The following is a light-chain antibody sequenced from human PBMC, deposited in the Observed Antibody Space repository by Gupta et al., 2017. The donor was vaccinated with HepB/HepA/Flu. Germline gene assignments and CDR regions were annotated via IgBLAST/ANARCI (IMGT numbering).Light chain of an antibody. J-gene: IGKJ4*01. CDR2: KGS. V-gene: IGKV2-30*01. Sequence: DVVMTQSPLSLPVTLGQPASISCRSSQSRVYSDGNTYLNWFQQRPGQSPRRLIYKGSIRDSGVPDRFSGSASGTDFTLKISMVDAEDVRVYYCRQGTHWPITFGGGTRLEMK. CDR3: RQGTHWPIT. CDR1: QSRVYSDGNTY.